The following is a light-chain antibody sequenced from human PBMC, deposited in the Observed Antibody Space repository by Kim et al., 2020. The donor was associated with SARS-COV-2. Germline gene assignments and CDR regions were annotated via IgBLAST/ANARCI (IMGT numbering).Light chain of an antibody. CDR3: QKYNSAPWT. J-gene: IGKJ1*01. V-gene: IGKV1-27*01. CDR2: GAS. CDR1: QGIIDY. Sequence: DIQMTQSPSSLSASLGDTVTITCRASQGIIDYLAWYQQKPGKVPKLLIYGASTLQSGVPSRFSGSGSGTDFTLTISSLQPEDVATYYCQKYNSAPWTFGQGTKVDIK.